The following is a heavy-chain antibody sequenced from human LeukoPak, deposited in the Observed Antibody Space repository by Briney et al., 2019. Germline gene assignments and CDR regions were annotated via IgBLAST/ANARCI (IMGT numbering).Heavy chain of an antibody. J-gene: IGHJ6*02. CDR1: GFTFSGYA. CDR2: ISYDGSNK. V-gene: IGHV3-30-3*01. Sequence: GGSLRLSCAASGFTFSGYAMHWVRQAPGKGLEWVAVISYDGSNKYYADSVKGRFTISRDNSKDTLYLQMNSLRAEDTAVYYCARPYPYYYYGMDVWGQGTTVTVSS. CDR3: ARPYPYYYYGMDV.